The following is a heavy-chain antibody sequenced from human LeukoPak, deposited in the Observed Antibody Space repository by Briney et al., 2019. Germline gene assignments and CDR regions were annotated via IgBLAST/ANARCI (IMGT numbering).Heavy chain of an antibody. CDR3: ARSHDVLLWFGEPRGAFDI. V-gene: IGHV5-51*01. CDR1: GYSFTSYW. Sequence: GESLKISCKGSGYSFTSYWIGWVRQMPGKGLEWMGIIYPGDSDTRYSPSFQGQVTISADKSISTAYLQWSSLKASDTAMYYCARSHDVLLWFGEPRGAFDIWGQGTMVTVSS. CDR2: IYPGDSDT. J-gene: IGHJ3*02. D-gene: IGHD3-10*01.